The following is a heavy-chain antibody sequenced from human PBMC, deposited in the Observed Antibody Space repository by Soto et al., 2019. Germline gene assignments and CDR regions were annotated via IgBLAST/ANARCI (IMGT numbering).Heavy chain of an antibody. CDR1: GYTFTSYG. J-gene: IGHJ6*02. CDR3: ARVRRDSSGYYYALGYYYGMDV. CDR2: INPSGGST. D-gene: IGHD3-22*01. Sequence: ASVKVSCKASGYTFTSYGISWVRQAPGQGLEWMGWINPSGGSTSYAQKFQGRVTMTRDTSTSTVYMELSSLRSEDTAVYYCARVRRDSSGYYYALGYYYGMDVWGQGTTVTVSS. V-gene: IGHV1-46*01.